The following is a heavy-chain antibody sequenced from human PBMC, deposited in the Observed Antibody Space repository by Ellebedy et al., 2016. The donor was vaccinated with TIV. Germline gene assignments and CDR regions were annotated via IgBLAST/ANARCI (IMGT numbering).Heavy chain of an antibody. CDR1: GFTFSSYA. Sequence: GESLKISXAASGFTFSSYAMHWVRQAPGKGLEWVAVISYDGSNKYYADSVKGRFTISRDNSKNTLYLQMNSLRAEDTAVYYCARDRSSSWYFRGYYYYYGMDVWGQGTTVTVSS. V-gene: IGHV3-30-3*01. CDR2: ISYDGSNK. J-gene: IGHJ6*02. D-gene: IGHD6-13*01. CDR3: ARDRSSSWYFRGYYYYYGMDV.